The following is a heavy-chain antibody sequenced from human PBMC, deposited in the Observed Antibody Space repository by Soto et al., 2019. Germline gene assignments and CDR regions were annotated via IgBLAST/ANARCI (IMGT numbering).Heavy chain of an antibody. CDR2: INYSGTT. CDR3: ARDHKWDGMDV. Sequence: SETLSLTCSVSGDSFSSDSFIWSWVRPFPGKGLEWIGYINYSGTTYYNPFLRRRITMSVDTSKNQFSLNLSSVTAADTAVSYCARDHKWDGMDVWGQGTTVTVSS. CDR1: GDSFSSDSFI. V-gene: IGHV4-31*03. J-gene: IGHJ6*02. D-gene: IGHD1-26*01.